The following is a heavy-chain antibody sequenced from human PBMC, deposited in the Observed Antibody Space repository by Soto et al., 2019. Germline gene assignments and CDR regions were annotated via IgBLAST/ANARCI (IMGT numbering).Heavy chain of an antibody. Sequence: GGSLRLSCAASGFTFSSYWMHWVRQAPGKGLVWVSRINSDGSSTSYADSVKGRFTISRDNAKNTLYLQMNSLRAEDTAVYYCARAIYDPLIAAAGNNWFDPWGQGTLVTVSS. D-gene: IGHD6-13*01. J-gene: IGHJ5*02. CDR3: ARAIYDPLIAAAGNNWFDP. CDR1: GFTFSSYW. CDR2: INSDGSST. V-gene: IGHV3-74*01.